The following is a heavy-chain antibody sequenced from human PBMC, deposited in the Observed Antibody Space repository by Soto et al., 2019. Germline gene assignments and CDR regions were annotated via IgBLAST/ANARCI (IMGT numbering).Heavy chain of an antibody. CDR2: IYSGGST. J-gene: IGHJ6*02. Sequence: GGSLRLSCAASGFTVSSNYISWVRQAPGKGLEWVSVIYSGGSTYYADSVKGRFTISRDNSKNTLYLQMNSLRAEDTAVYYCETLGGGSGNYYYYYGMDVWGQGTTVTVSS. D-gene: IGHD3-10*01. V-gene: IGHV3-66*01. CDR1: GFTVSSNY. CDR3: ETLGGGSGNYYYYYGMDV.